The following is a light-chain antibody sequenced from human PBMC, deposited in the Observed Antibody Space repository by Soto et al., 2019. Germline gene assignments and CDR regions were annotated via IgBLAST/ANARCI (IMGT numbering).Light chain of an antibody. CDR3: QQYESPPPFI. J-gene: IGKJ3*01. Sequence: EIVLTQSPGTLSVSPGERATLSCRATQSLSRGYLAWYQQKPGQAPRLLIYSASNRATGIPDRFIGSGSGTDFTLTISRLEPEDFAVYYCQQYESPPPFIIGPGTKVDFK. CDR1: QSLSRGY. V-gene: IGKV3-20*01. CDR2: SAS.